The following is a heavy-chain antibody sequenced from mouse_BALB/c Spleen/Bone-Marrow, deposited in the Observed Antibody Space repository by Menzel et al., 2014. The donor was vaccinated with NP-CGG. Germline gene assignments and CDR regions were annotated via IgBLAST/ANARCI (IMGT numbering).Heavy chain of an antibody. CDR3: ARQDGFDY. CDR1: GFTFSNYA. J-gene: IGHJ2*01. Sequence: EVMLVESGGGLVKPGGSLKLSCAASGFTFSNYAMSWVRQTPEKRLEWVAIISSGGSYTYYPDSVKGRLTISRDNAKTILYLQMSSLRSEDTAMYYCARQDGFDYWGQGTTLTVSS. CDR2: ISSGGSYT. V-gene: IGHV5-9-1*01. D-gene: IGHD2-3*01.